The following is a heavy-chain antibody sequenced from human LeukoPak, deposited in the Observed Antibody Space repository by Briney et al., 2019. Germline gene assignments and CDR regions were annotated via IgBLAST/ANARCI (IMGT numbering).Heavy chain of an antibody. Sequence: SETLSLTCTISGGSISGSSYYWGWIRQPPGKGLEWNGSIYYSGNTYYNPSLKSRVTISVDTSKNQFSLKLSSVTAADTAVYYCARGGRSARRGAFDIWGQGTMVAVSS. CDR1: GGSISGSSYY. J-gene: IGHJ3*02. D-gene: IGHD3-10*01. V-gene: IGHV4-39*07. CDR2: IYYSGNT. CDR3: ARGGRSARRGAFDI.